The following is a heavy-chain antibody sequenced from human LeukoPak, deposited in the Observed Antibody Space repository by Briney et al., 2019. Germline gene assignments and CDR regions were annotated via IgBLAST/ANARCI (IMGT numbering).Heavy chain of an antibody. V-gene: IGHV5-51*03. CDR1: GYSFTSYW. D-gene: IGHD2-2*01. CDR2: IYPGDSDT. CDR3: ARRSICSSTSCYWNFDY. J-gene: IGHJ4*02. Sequence: KPGESLKISCKGSGYSFTSYWIGWVRQMPGKGLEWMGIIYPGDSDTRYSPSFQGQVTISADKSISTAYLQWSSLKASDTAMYYCARRSICSSTSCYWNFDYWGQGTLVTVSS.